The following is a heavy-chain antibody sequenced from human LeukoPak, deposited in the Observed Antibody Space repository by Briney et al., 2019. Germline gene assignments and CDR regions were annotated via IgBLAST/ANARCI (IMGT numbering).Heavy chain of an antibody. J-gene: IGHJ4*02. D-gene: IGHD3-16*02. V-gene: IGHV5-51*01. CDR1: GYSFTNYW. CDR2: MYPGDSDT. CDR3: ARVTFGGVIGPFDY. Sequence: GESRKISCKGSGYSFTNYWIGWVRQMPGKGLEGMGIMYPGDSDTTYSPSFQGQVTIAADKSISTAYLQWSSLKASDTAMYYCARVTFGGVIGPFDYWGQGTLVTVSS.